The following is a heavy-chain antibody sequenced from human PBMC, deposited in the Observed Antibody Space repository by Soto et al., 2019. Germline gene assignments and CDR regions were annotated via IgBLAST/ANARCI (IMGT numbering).Heavy chain of an antibody. J-gene: IGHJ2*01. CDR3: AKRRGDGYFDL. V-gene: IGHV3-23*01. Sequence: XGSLRLSCSAAGFTFSNFVMSWVRRAPGKGLEWVSAIGGTSGSTYYADSVKGRFTISRDNSKDTLSLQMNSLGAEDTALYYCAKRRGDGYFDLWGRGTLVTVSS. CDR2: IGGTSGST. CDR1: GFTFSNFV. D-gene: IGHD7-27*01.